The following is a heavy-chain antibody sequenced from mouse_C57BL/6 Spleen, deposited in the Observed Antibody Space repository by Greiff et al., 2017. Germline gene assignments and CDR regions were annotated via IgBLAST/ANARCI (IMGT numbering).Heavy chain of an antibody. V-gene: IGHV1-82*01. D-gene: IGHD3-2*02. J-gene: IGHJ3*01. CDR3: ARSAQSFLLAY. CDR2: IYPGDGDT. CDR1: GYAFSSSW. Sequence: VQLQESGPELVKPGASVKISCKASGYAFSSSWMNWVKQRPGKGLEWIGRIYPGDGDTNYNGKFKGKATLTADKSSSTAYMQLSSLTSEDSAVYFCARSAQSFLLAYWGQGTLVTVSA.